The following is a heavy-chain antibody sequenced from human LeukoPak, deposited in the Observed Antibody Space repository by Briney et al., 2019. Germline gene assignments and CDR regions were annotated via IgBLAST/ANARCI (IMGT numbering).Heavy chain of an antibody. CDR1: GGSISSGSYY. V-gene: IGHV4-61*01. CDR2: IYYSGST. J-gene: IGHJ4*02. CDR3: ARHYDSSGYLAY. D-gene: IGHD3-22*01. Sequence: SETLSLTCAVSGGSISSGSYYWSWIRQPPGKGLEWIGYIYYSGSTNYNPSLKSRVTISVDTSKNQFSLKLSSVTAADTAVYYCARHYDSSGYLAYWGQGTLVTVSS.